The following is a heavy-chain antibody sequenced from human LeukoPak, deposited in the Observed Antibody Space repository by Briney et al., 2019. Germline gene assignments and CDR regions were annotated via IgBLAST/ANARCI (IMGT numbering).Heavy chain of an antibody. V-gene: IGHV3-48*03. CDR3: ARDGTPNYSSGWVYMDV. Sequence: PGESLRLSCVASGFTFSSYEMNWVRQAPGKGLGWLSYIGSSDSTTHYADSVKGRFTISRDNAKNSLYLQMNSLRVEDTAVYYCARDGTPNYSSGWVYMDVWGEGTTVTISS. CDR2: IGSSDSTT. J-gene: IGHJ6*03. D-gene: IGHD6-25*01. CDR1: GFTFSSYE.